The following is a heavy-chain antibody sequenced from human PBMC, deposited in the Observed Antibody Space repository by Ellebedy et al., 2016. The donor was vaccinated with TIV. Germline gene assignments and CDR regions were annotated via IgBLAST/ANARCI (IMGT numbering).Heavy chain of an antibody. J-gene: IGHJ6*02. V-gene: IGHV3-23*01. CDR1: GFTFSSYA. D-gene: IGHD5-18*01. CDR3: ARDRLTWIQLWLLADGMDV. Sequence: GGSLRLXXAASGFTFSSYAMSWVRQAPGKGLEWVSAISGSGGSTYYADSVKGRFTISRDNSKNTLYLQMNSLRAEDTAVYYCARDRLTWIQLWLLADGMDVWGQGTTVTVSS. CDR2: ISGSGGST.